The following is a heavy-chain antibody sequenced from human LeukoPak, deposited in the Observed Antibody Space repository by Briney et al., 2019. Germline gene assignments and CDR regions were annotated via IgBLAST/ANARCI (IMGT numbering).Heavy chain of an antibody. CDR1: GYTFTGYY. CDR2: INPNSGGT. Sequence: GASVKVSCKASGYTFTGYYMHWVRQAPGQGLEWMGWINPNSGGTNYAQKFQGRVTMTRDTSISTAYMELSRLRSDDTAVYYCARVITMVHEVYDYWGQGTLVTVSS. D-gene: IGHD3-10*01. CDR3: ARVITMVHEVYDY. V-gene: IGHV1-2*02. J-gene: IGHJ4*02.